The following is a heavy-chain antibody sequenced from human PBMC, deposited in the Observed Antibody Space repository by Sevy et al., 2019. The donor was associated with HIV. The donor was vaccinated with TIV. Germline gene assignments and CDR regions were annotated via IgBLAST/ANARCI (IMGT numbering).Heavy chain of an antibody. J-gene: IGHJ4*02. Sequence: GGSLRLSCAASGFTFSSYSMNWVRQAPGKGLEWVSYISSSSSTIYYADSVKGRFTISRDNAKNSLYLQMNSLRAEDTAVYYCAREPRNCGGDCYHFDYWGQGTLVTVSS. CDR1: GFTFSSYS. CDR3: AREPRNCGGDCYHFDY. CDR2: ISSSSSTI. D-gene: IGHD2-21*01. V-gene: IGHV3-48*01.